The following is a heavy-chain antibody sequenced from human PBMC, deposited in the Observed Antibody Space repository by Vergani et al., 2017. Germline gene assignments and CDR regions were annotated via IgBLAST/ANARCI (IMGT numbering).Heavy chain of an antibody. CDR1: GGTFSSYA. Sequence: QVQLVQSGAEVKKPGSSVKVSCKASGGTFSSYAISWVRQAPGQGLEWMGGIIPIFGTANYAQKFQGRVTITADESTSTAYMELSSLRSEDTAVYYCARYVHYGTYYYYGMDVWGQGTTVTVSS. J-gene: IGHJ6*02. CDR2: IIPIFGTA. CDR3: ARYVHYGTYYYYGMDV. V-gene: IGHV1-69*12. D-gene: IGHD3-16*01.